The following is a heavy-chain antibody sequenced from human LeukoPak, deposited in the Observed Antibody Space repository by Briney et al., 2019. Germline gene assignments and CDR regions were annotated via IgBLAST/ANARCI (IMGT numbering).Heavy chain of an antibody. V-gene: IGHV3-33*01. J-gene: IGHJ4*02. CDR2: IWYDGSNK. Sequence: GGSLRLSCAASGFTFSSYGMHWVRRAPGKGLEWVAVIWYDGSNKYYADSVKGRFTISRDNSKNTLYLQMNSLRAEDTAVYYCARDRYDSGGYSEIDYWGQGTLVTVSS. D-gene: IGHD3-22*01. CDR1: GFTFSSYG. CDR3: ARDRYDSGGYSEIDY.